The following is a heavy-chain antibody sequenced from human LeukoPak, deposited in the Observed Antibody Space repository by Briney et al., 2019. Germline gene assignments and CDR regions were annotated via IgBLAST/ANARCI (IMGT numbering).Heavy chain of an antibody. CDR3: ARGGYYYDSSGYYYRWFDP. D-gene: IGHD3-22*01. V-gene: IGHV4-34*01. CDR2: INHSGST. Sequence: PSETLSLTCAVYGGSFSGYYWSWIRQPPGKGLEWIGEINHSGSTNYNPSLKSRVTISVDTSENQFSLKLSSVTAADTAVYYCARGGYYYDSSGYYYRWFDPWGQGTLVTVSS. CDR1: GGSFSGYY. J-gene: IGHJ5*02.